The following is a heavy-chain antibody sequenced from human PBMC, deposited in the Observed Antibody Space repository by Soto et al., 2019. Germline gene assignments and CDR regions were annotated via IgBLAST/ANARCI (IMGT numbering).Heavy chain of an antibody. V-gene: IGHV1-69*12. Sequence: QVQLEQSGAEVKKPGSSVKVSCKASGGTFSNSAISWVRQAPGQGLEWMGGIMPIFRTPDYAQRFQGRFTITADESTSTAYMELSGLRPDDTAVYYCARDKDRQHLGGNYYYILDVWGQGTTVTVSS. J-gene: IGHJ6*02. CDR1: GGTFSNSA. CDR2: IMPIFRTP. CDR3: ARDKDRQHLGGNYYYILDV.